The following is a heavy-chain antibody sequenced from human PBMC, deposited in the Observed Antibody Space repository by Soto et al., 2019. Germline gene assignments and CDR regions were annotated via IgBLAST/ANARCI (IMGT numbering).Heavy chain of an antibody. CDR2: IIPIFGTA. CDR3: ARGGCSSTSCPESYYYYGMDV. Sequence: ASVKVSCKASGGTFSSYAISWVRQAPGQGLEWMGGIIPIFGTANYAQKFQGRVTITADKSTSTAYMELSSLGSEDTAVYYCARGGCSSTSCPESYYYYGMDVWGQGTTVTSP. D-gene: IGHD2-2*01. J-gene: IGHJ6*02. CDR1: GGTFSSYA. V-gene: IGHV1-69*06.